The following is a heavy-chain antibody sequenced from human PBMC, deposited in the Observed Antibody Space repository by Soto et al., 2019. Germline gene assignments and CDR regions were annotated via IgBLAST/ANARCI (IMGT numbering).Heavy chain of an antibody. CDR1: GFTFKNYA. V-gene: IGHV3-23*01. J-gene: IGHJ4*02. CDR2: IGGSGATT. Sequence: PGGSLRLSCAASGFTFKNYAMRWVRQAPGKGLEWVSAIGGSGATTYYADSVKGRFIISRDNSKNTLYLQMNGLRAEDTAIYYCARVFGVYYFEYWGQGTLVTVSS. D-gene: IGHD2-8*01. CDR3: ARVFGVYYFEY.